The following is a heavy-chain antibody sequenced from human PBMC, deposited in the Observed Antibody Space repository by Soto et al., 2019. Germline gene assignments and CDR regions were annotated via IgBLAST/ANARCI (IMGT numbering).Heavy chain of an antibody. J-gene: IGHJ4*02. V-gene: IGHV1-69*13. CDR1: GGTFSSYA. CDR3: ARVGVVIIGHIGEDY. Sequence: SVKVSCKASGGTFSSYAISWVRQAPGQGLEWMGGIIPIFGTANYAQKFQGRVTITADESTSTAYMELSSLRSEDTAVYYCARVGVVIIGHIGEDYWGKGTLVTVSS. CDR2: IIPIFGTA. D-gene: IGHD3-3*01.